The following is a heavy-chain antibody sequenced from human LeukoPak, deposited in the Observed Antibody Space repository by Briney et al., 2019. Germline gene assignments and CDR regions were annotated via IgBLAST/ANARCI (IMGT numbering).Heavy chain of an antibody. D-gene: IGHD3-10*01. J-gene: IGHJ5*02. V-gene: IGHV3-23*01. CDR2: ISGNGGST. Sequence: GGSLRLSCAASGFSFSTYAMNWVRQSPGKGLEWVSGISGNGGSTHYADSVKGRFTVSRDNSKNTLYLQMNSLRAEDTAVYYCAKDGSGSYYNFRWFDPWGQETLVTVSS. CDR3: AKDGSGSYYNFRWFDP. CDR1: GFSFSTYA.